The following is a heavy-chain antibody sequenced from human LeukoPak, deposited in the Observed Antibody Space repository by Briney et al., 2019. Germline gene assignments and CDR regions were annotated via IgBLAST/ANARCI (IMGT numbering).Heavy chain of an antibody. CDR3: AREADCSGGSCYRGAFDI. D-gene: IGHD2-15*01. CDR1: GSTFSQYA. V-gene: IGHV3-33*01. CDR2: IWYDGSND. J-gene: IGHJ3*02. Sequence: SCKASGSTFSQYAMHWVRQAPGKGLEWVAAIWYDGSNDYYADSVKGRFTISRDNSKNTLSLQMNSLRAEDTAVYYCAREADCSGGSCYRGAFDIWGQGTMVTVSS.